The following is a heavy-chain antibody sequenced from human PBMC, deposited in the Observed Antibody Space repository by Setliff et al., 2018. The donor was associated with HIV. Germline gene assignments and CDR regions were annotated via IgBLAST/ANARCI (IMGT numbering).Heavy chain of an antibody. CDR3: AREGTYYDSSGYPVAEALDY. D-gene: IGHD3-22*01. V-gene: IGHV4-4*07. CDR1: SDSIRFYY. CDR2: VYTSGTT. Sequence: SETLSLTCSVSSDSIRFYYWTWIRQPAGKGLEWIGRVYTSGTTNYNPSLKSRVTISVDTSKNQFSLKLSSVTAADTALYYCAREGTYYDSSGYPVAEALDYWGQGALVTVSS. J-gene: IGHJ4*02.